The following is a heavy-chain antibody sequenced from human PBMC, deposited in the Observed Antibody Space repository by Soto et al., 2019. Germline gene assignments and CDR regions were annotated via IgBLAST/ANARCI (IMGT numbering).Heavy chain of an antibody. CDR1: GGSSSSSSYY. J-gene: IGHJ4*02. D-gene: IGHD6-13*01. CDR2: IYYSGRT. V-gene: IGHV4-39*01. CDR3: ARHLNAAATTTI. Sequence: SETLSLTCTVSGGSSSSSSYYWGWIRQPPGKGLEWIGSIYYSGRTFYGPSLKSRVIISVDTSKNQFSLKLSSVTAADTAVYYCARHLNAAATTTIWGQGTLVTVSS.